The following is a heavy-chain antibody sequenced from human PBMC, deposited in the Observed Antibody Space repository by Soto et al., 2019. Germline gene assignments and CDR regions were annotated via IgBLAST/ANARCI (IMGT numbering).Heavy chain of an antibody. D-gene: IGHD6-19*01. V-gene: IGHV4-59*01. CDR2: IYYSGST. J-gene: IGHJ4*02. Sequence: SETLSLTCTVSGGSISSYYWSWIRQPPGKGLEWIGYIYYSGSTNYNPSLKSRVTISVDMSKNQFSLKLSSVTAADTAVYYCARDQGYSSGWYFDYWGQGTLVTVSS. CDR1: GGSISSYY. CDR3: ARDQGYSSGWYFDY.